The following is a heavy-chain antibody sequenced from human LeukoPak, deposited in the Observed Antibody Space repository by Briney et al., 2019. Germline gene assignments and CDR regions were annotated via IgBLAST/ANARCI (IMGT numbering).Heavy chain of an antibody. V-gene: IGHV4-34*01. CDR1: GGSSSDYI. D-gene: IGHD2-2*01. CDR2: INHSGRT. CDR3: ARDVVVVPAAIHYVMDV. Sequence: SETLSLTFAVYGGSSSDYIWGWIRQPPRKGPEWIGEINHSGRTYYNPSLKSRVTISVDTSKNQFSLNLSSVTAADTAVYYCARDVVVVPAAIHYVMDVWGQGTTVTVSS. J-gene: IGHJ6*02.